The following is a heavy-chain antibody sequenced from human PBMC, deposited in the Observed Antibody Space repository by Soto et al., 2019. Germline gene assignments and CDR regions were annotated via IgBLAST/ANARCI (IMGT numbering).Heavy chain of an antibody. CDR1: GFTFSSYG. V-gene: IGHV3-30*03. Sequence: QVQLVESGGGVVQPGRSLRLSCAASGFTFSSYGMHWVRQAPGKGLEWVAVISYDGSNKYYADSVKGRFTISRDNSKNTLYLPMNSLRAEETAVYYCAPWFGAFDYWGQGTLVTVSS. D-gene: IGHD3-10*01. CDR3: APWFGAFDY. CDR2: ISYDGSNK. J-gene: IGHJ4*02.